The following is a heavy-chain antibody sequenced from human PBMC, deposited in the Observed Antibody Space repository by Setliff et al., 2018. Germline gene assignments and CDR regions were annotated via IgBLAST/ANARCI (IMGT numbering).Heavy chain of an antibody. J-gene: IGHJ1*01. V-gene: IGHV1-69*10. CDR3: ARVDYYGSGSYYNFQH. CDR2: IIPILGIA. Sequence: SVKVFCKASGGTFSSYAISWVRQAPGQGLEWMGGIIPILGIANYAQKFQGRVTMTRNTSISTAYMELSSLRSEDTAVYYCARVDYYGSGSYYNFQHWGQGTLVTVSS. D-gene: IGHD3-10*01. CDR1: GGTFSSYA.